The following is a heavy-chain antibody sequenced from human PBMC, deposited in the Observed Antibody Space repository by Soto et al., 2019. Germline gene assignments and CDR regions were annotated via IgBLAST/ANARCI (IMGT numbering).Heavy chain of an antibody. CDR3: AKDAAVAFDI. D-gene: IGHD2-15*01. V-gene: IGHV3-30*18. J-gene: IGHJ3*02. Sequence: QVHLVESGGGVVQPGRSLRLSCAASGFTFSNYGMHWVRQAPGKGLEWLAVMSFDGSNEYYADSVQGRLTISRDNSKNTLYLQMNSLRTKDTAVYHCAKDAAVAFDIWGQGTMVTVSS. CDR1: GFTFSNYG. CDR2: MSFDGSNE.